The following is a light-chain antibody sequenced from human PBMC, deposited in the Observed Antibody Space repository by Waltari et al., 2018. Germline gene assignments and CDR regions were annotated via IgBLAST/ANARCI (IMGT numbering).Light chain of an antibody. V-gene: IGKV1D-12*01. CDR2: AAS. CDR3: QQANNWS. CDR1: QGLPSW. Sequence: DIQMTQTPSSVSASVGDRVTITCRAPQGLPSWIVWYQQQPGKAPRLLIYAASTLESGVPSRFSGSGSGTYFSLTISSLQTEDVATYYCQQANNWSFGQGTKVEIK. J-gene: IGKJ1*01.